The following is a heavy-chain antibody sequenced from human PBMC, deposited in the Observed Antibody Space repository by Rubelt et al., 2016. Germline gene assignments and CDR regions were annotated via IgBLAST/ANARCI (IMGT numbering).Heavy chain of an antibody. Sequence: QVQLQESGPGLVKPSETLSLTCTVSGGSISSSSYYWGWIRQPPGKGLEWIGSVYYGGSTYYNPSLKSRVTISVDTSKNQFSLKLSSVTAADTAVYYCARRWHQLVFDYWGQGTLVTVSS. CDR2: VYYGGST. D-gene: IGHD6-13*01. CDR1: GGSISSSSYY. V-gene: IGHV4-39*01. CDR3: ARRWHQLVFDY. J-gene: IGHJ4*02.